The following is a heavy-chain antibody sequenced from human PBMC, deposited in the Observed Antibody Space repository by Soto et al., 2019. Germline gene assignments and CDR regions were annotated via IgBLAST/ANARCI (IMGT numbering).Heavy chain of an antibody. CDR3: ARESEDLTSNFDY. CDR1: GFTFTRYS. Sequence: PGGSLRLTCAASGFTFTRYSMNWVRQAPGKGLEWVSSISSTTNYIYYGDSMKGRFTISRDNAKNSLYLEMNSLRAEDTAVYYCARESEDLTSNFDYWGQGTLVTVSS. J-gene: IGHJ4*02. CDR2: ISSTTNYI. V-gene: IGHV3-21*06.